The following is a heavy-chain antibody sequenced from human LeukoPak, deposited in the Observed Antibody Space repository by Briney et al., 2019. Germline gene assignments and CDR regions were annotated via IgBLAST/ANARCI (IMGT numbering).Heavy chain of an antibody. Sequence: PGGSLRLSCAASGFTFSSYWMSWVRQAPGKGLEWVANIKQDGSEKYYVDSVKGRFTISRDNAKNSLYLQMNSLRAEDTAVYYCARVWYYDILTGYHAYWGQGTLVTVSS. CDR3: ARVWYYDILTGYHAY. CDR1: GFTFSSYW. D-gene: IGHD3-9*01. J-gene: IGHJ4*02. V-gene: IGHV3-7*01. CDR2: IKQDGSEK.